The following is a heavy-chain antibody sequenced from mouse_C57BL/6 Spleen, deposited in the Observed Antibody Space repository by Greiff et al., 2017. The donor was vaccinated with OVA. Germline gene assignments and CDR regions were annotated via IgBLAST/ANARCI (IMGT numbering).Heavy chain of an antibody. CDR2: ISYSGST. CDR3: AREGYYGYDRGFAY. Sequence: DVQLQESGPGMVKPSQSLSLTCTVTGYSITSGYDWHWIRHFPGNKLEWMGYISYSGSTNYNPSLKSRISITHDTSKNHFFLKLNSVTTEDTATYYGAREGYYGYDRGFAYWGQGTLVTVSA. J-gene: IGHJ3*01. V-gene: IGHV3-1*01. D-gene: IGHD2-2*01. CDR1: GYSITSGYD.